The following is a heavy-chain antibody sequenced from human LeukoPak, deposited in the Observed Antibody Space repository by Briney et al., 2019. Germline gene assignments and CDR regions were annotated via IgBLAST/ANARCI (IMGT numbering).Heavy chain of an antibody. Sequence: GGSLRLSCAASGFTFSSYWMSWVRQAPGKGLGWVANIKQDGSEKYYVDSVKGRFTISRDNAKNSLYLQMNSLRAEDTAVYYCAGVSYSSSWLIFDYWGQGTLVTVSS. V-gene: IGHV3-7*01. J-gene: IGHJ4*02. CDR2: IKQDGSEK. CDR3: AGVSYSSSWLIFDY. D-gene: IGHD6-13*01. CDR1: GFTFSSYW.